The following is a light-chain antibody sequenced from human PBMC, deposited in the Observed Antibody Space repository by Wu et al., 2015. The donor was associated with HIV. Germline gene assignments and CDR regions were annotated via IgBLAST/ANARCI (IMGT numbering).Light chain of an antibody. CDR1: QSISSF. CDR3: QQFNDWPTWT. V-gene: IGKV3-11*01. J-gene: IGKJ1*01. CDR2: GAS. Sequence: DIVLTQSPATLSLSPGERATPSCRASQSISSFLAWYQQKPGQAPRLLIYGASNRATGIPARFSGSGSGTDFSLTISSMQSEDFAVYYCQQFNDWPTWTFGQGTKVEIK.